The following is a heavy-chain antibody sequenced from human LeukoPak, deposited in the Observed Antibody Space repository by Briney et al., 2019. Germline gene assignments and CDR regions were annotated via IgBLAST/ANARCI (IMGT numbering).Heavy chain of an antibody. D-gene: IGHD3-22*01. CDR1: GGSFSGYY. J-gene: IGHJ4*02. Sequence: SETLSLTCAVYGGSFSGYYWSWIRQPPGKGLEWIGEINHSGSTNYNPSLKSRVTISVDTSKNQFSPKLSSVTAADTAVYYCARCYYDSSGYIDYWGQGTLVTVSS. V-gene: IGHV4-34*01. CDR2: INHSGST. CDR3: ARCYYDSSGYIDY.